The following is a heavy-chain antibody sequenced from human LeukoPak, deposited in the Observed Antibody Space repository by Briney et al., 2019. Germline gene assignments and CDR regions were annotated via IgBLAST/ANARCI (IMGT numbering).Heavy chain of an antibody. D-gene: IGHD6-19*01. CDR3: ARAPPGRDRWYSSGWTDAFDI. CDR2: IYYSGST. J-gene: IGHJ3*02. V-gene: IGHV4-61*01. CDR1: GGSVSSGSYY. Sequence: SETLSLTCTVSGGSVSSGSYYWSWIRQPPGKGLEWIGYIYYSGSTNYNPSLKSRVTISVDTSKNQFSLKLSSVTAADTAVYYCARAPPGRDRWYSSGWTDAFDIWGQGTMVTVSS.